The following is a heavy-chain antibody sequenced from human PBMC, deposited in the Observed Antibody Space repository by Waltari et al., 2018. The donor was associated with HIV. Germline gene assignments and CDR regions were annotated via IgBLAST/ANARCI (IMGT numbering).Heavy chain of an antibody. J-gene: IGHJ5*02. CDR3: ARHEQYYYDSSGYYGWFDP. Sequence: EVQLVQSGAEVKKPGESLKISCKGSGYSFTSYWIGWVRQMPGKGLEWMGIIYPGDSDTRYNPSFQGQVTISADKSISTAYLQWSSLKASDTAMYYCARHEQYYYDSSGYYGWFDPWGQGTLVTVSS. CDR1: GYSFTSYW. V-gene: IGHV5-51*01. D-gene: IGHD3-22*01. CDR2: IYPGDSDT.